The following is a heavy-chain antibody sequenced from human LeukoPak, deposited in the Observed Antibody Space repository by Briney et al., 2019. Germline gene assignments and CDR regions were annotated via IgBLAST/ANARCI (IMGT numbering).Heavy chain of an antibody. CDR2: ITTSDGNT. D-gene: IGHD6-13*01. J-gene: IGHJ6*02. CDR3: AAPGTHYYGMDV. Sequence: PGGSLRLSCAASGFTFSSYTMSWVRQAPGKGLEWVSTITTSDGNTYYADSVKGRFTVSRDNSKSTLFLQMNSLRAEDTAVYYCAAPGTHYYGMDVWGQGTTVTVSS. CDR1: GFTFSSYT. V-gene: IGHV3-23*01.